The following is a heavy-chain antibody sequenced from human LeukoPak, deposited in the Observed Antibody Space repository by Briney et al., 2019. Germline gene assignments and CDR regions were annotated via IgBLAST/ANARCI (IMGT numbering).Heavy chain of an antibody. J-gene: IGHJ4*02. CDR3: AREMGYSYLFDY. D-gene: IGHD5-18*01. CDR2: ISSSGSTI. Sequence: PGGSLRLSCAASGFTFSNYAMNWVRQAPGKGLEWVSYISSSGSTIYYADSVKGRFTISRDNAKNSLYLQMNSLRAEDTAVYYCAREMGYSYLFDYWGQGTLVTVSS. CDR1: GFTFSNYA. V-gene: IGHV3-48*03.